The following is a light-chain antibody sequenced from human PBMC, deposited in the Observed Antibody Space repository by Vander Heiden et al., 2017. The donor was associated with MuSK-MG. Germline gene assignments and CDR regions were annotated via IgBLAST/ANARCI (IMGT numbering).Light chain of an antibody. CDR2: DAS. Sequence: DIQMTQSPSTLSASVGDRVTITCRASQSISSWLAWYQQKPGKAPKLLIYDASSLESGVPSRFSGSGSGTEFTLTISSLQPDDFATYYCQQEHSCLITFGGGTKVEIK. CDR1: QSISSW. J-gene: IGKJ4*01. CDR3: QQEHSCLIT. V-gene: IGKV1-5*01.